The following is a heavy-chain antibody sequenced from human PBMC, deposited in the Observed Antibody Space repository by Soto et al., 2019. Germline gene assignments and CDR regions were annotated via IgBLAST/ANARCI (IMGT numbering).Heavy chain of an antibody. V-gene: IGHV6-1*01. CDR3: ARGSWDDVSGHYYMDV. CDR2: TYYKSKWFN. D-gene: IGHD5-12*01. Sequence: RSQTLSLTCAISGDSVSSNRAGWNWVRQTPSRGLEWLGRTYYKSKWFNNYAVSVKSRITINPDTSQNQFSLHLDSVTPEDTAVYFCARGSWDDVSGHYYMDVWGKGTTVTVSS. J-gene: IGHJ6*03. CDR1: GDSVSSNRAG.